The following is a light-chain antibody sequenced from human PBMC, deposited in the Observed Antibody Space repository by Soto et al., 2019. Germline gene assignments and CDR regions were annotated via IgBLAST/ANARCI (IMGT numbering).Light chain of an antibody. CDR1: SSDVGAYDY. V-gene: IGLV2-14*03. J-gene: IGLJ1*01. CDR3: SSYTSSSTRV. Sequence: SVLTQPASVSGYPGQSITISSPGTSSDVGAYDYVSWYQQHPDKAPKLMIYEVSNRPSGVSNRFSGSKSVNTATLTISGLQAEDEADYYCSSYTSSSTRVFGTGTKVTV. CDR2: EVS.